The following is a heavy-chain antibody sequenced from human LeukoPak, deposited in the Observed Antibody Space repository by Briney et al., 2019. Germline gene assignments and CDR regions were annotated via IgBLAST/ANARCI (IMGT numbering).Heavy chain of an antibody. CDR1: GDFISGDY. Sequence: SETLSLTCTVSGDFISGDYWSWIRQSPGKGLEWIGYFHHTAGTRYNPSLQSRVTISIDTSRNHFSLKLNSLSAADTAVYFCARLLDYDSSGDPDTFDIWGQGTVVTVSS. V-gene: IGHV4-59*08. D-gene: IGHD3-22*01. J-gene: IGHJ3*02. CDR2: FHHTAGT. CDR3: ARLLDYDSSGDPDTFDI.